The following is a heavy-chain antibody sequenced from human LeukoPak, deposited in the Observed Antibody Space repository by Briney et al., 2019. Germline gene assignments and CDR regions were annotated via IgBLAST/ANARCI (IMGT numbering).Heavy chain of an antibody. Sequence: ASVKVSCKASGYTFTSYYMHWVRQAPGQGLEWMGIINPSGGSTSYAQKFQGRVTMTRDTSTSTVYMELSSLRSEDTAVYYCARDLGTVVVAGDAFDIWGQGTMVTVSS. V-gene: IGHV1-46*01. CDR2: INPSGGST. D-gene: IGHD2-15*01. J-gene: IGHJ3*02. CDR1: GYTFTSYY. CDR3: ARDLGTVVVAGDAFDI.